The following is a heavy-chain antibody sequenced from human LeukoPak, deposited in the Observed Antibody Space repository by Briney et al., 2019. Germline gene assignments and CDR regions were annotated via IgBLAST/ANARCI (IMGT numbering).Heavy chain of an antibody. Sequence: GGSLRLSCAPSGFALNSNYMTWVRQAPRKGVGWVSVIYSCCNTYYADSVNGRFTISRHNSKNTLYLQMNSLRTEDTAVYDCARVSRGQLIDAFDVWGQGTMVTVS. V-gene: IGHV3-53*04. CDR3: ARVSRGQLIDAFDV. CDR2: IYSCCNT. D-gene: IGHD6-13*01. J-gene: IGHJ3*01. CDR1: GFALNSNY.